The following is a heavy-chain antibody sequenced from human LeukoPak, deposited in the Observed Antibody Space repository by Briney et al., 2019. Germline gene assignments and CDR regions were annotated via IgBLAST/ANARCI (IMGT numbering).Heavy chain of an antibody. J-gene: IGHJ4*02. Sequence: SETLSLTCAVYGGSFSGYYWSWIRQPPGKGLEWIGEINHSGSTNYNPSLRSRVTISVDTSKNQFSLKLSSVTAADTAVYYCARQRLTGYKTVGFDYWGQGTLVTVSS. D-gene: IGHD3-9*01. V-gene: IGHV4-34*01. CDR2: INHSGST. CDR3: ARQRLTGYKTVGFDY. CDR1: GGSFSGYY.